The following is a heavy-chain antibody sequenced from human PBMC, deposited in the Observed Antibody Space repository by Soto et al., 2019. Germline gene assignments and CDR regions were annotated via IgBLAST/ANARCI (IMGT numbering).Heavy chain of an antibody. J-gene: IGHJ3*02. CDR3: ARDLAGKTTVPKAVAFDI. D-gene: IGHD4-17*01. V-gene: IGHV3-21*01. CDR1: GYTFSSYS. Sequence: EVQLVESGGGLVKPGGSLRLSCAASGYTFSSYSMNWVRQAPWKGLEWVSSISSSSSYIYYADSVKGRFTISRDNAKNSLYLQMNSLRAEDTAVYYCARDLAGKTTVPKAVAFDIWGQGTMVTVSS. CDR2: ISSSSSYI.